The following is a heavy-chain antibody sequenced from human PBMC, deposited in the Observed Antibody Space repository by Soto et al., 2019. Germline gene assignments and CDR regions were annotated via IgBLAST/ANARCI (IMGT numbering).Heavy chain of an antibody. Sequence: QVQLQQWGAGLLKPSETLSLTCAVYGGSFSGYYWSWIRQPPGKGLEWIGEINHSGRTNYNPSLKSRSTISVDTSKNQFSLKLTSVTAADTAVYYCAREGRLVGETPLLDYWGQGTLVTVSS. CDR1: GGSFSGYY. J-gene: IGHJ4*02. D-gene: IGHD1-26*01. CDR3: AREGRLVGETPLLDY. V-gene: IGHV4-34*01. CDR2: INHSGRT.